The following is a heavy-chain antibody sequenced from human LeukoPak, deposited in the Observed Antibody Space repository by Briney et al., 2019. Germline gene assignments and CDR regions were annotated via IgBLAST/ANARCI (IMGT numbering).Heavy chain of an antibody. J-gene: IGHJ4*02. Sequence: HPGGSLRLSCAASGFTFSSYAMSWVRQAPGKGLEWVSAISGSGGSTYYADSVKGRFTISRDNSKNTLYLQMNSLRAEDTAVYYCARHYDYIWGSYRYMPPDYWGQGTLVTVSS. CDR3: ARHYDYIWGSYRYMPPDY. CDR1: GFTFSSYA. V-gene: IGHV3-23*01. CDR2: ISGSGGST. D-gene: IGHD3-16*02.